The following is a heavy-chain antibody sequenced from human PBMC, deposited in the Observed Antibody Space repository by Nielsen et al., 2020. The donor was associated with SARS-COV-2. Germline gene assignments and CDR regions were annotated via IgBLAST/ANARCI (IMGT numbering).Heavy chain of an antibody. CDR3: ARGAWITGIDY. CDR1: GFTFSSYW. D-gene: IGHD1-20*01. J-gene: IGHJ4*02. Sequence: GGSLRLSCAASGFTFSSYWMHWARQAPGKGLVWVSRINSDGSSTSYADSVKGRFTISRDNAKNTLYLQMNSLRAEDTAVYYCARGAWITGIDYWGQGTLVTVSS. CDR2: INSDGSST. V-gene: IGHV3-74*01.